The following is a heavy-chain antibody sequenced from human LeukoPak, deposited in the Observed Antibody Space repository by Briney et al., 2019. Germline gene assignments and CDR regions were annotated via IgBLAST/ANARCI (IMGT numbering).Heavy chain of an antibody. CDR3: AGDPPGGGYSYGPTDY. CDR2: IIPIFGTA. V-gene: IGHV1-69*13. CDR1: GGTFSSYA. D-gene: IGHD5-18*01. Sequence: ASVKVSCKASGGTFSSYAISWVRQAPGQGLEWMGGIIPIFGTANYAQKFQGRVTITADESTSTAYMELSSLRSEDTAVYYCAGDPPGGGYSYGPTDYWGQGTLVAVSS. J-gene: IGHJ4*02.